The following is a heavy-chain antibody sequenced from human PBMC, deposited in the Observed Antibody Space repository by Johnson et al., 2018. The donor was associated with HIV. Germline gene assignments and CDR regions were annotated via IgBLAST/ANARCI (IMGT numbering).Heavy chain of an antibody. D-gene: IGHD6-19*01. CDR1: GFTFDDYA. CDR3: TTDLQSRVRDGAFDI. Sequence: VQLVESGGGLVQPGRSLRLSCAASGFTFDDYAMHWVRQAPGKGLEWVSGISWTSGSIGYADSVKGRFTISRDNAKNSLYLQMNSLTTEDTAVYYCTTDLQSRVRDGAFDIRRQGTMVTVSA. CDR2: ISWTSGSI. V-gene: IGHV3-9*01. J-gene: IGHJ3*02.